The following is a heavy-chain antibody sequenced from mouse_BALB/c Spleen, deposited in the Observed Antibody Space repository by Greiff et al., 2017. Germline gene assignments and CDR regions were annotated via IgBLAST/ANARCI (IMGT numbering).Heavy chain of an antibody. CDR1: GYSITSDYA. D-gene: IGHD2-4*01. V-gene: IGHV3-2*02. Sequence: EVQLQQSGPGLVKPSQSLSLTCTVTGYSITSDYAWNWIRQFPGNKLEWMGYISYSGSTSYNPSLKSRISITRDTSKNQFFLQLNSVTTEDTATYYCAREDDYSFDYWGQGTTLTVSS. J-gene: IGHJ2*01. CDR3: AREDDYSFDY. CDR2: ISYSGST.